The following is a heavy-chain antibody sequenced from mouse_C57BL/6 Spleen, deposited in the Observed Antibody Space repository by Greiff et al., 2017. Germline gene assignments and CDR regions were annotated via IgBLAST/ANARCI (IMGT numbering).Heavy chain of an antibody. CDR2: INYDGSST. V-gene: IGHV5-16*01. J-gene: IGHJ1*03. CDR3: AREGEYDGWYFDV. CDR1: GFTFSDYY. D-gene: IGHD2-14*01. Sequence: EVQLVESEGGLVQPGSSMKLSCTASGFTFSDYYMAWVRQVPEKGLEWVANINYDGSSTYYLDSLKSRFIISRDNAKNILYLQMSSLKSEDTATYYCAREGEYDGWYFDVWGTGTTVTVSS.